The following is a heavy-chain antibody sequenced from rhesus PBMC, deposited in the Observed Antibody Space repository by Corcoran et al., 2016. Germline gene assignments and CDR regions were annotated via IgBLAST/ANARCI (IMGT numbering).Heavy chain of an antibody. V-gene: IGHV4-80*01. Sequence: QVQLQESGPGLVQPSETLSLTCAVSGGSFSSYWWSWIRQPPGKGLEWLGGIHGNSGINNYNPSHKSRGTISKDASKNQCSMKRSSVTAADTAVYYCARYYSNALDSWGQGVVVTVSS. CDR3: ARYYSNALDS. CDR1: GGSFSSYW. D-gene: IGHD4-23*01. J-gene: IGHJ6*01. CDR2: IHGNSGIN.